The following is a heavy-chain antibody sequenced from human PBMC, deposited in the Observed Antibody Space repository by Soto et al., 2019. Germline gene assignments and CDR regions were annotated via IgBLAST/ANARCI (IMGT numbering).Heavy chain of an antibody. D-gene: IGHD3-10*01. CDR2: INAGNGNT. Sequence: ASVKVSCKASGYTFTSYAMHWVRQAPGQRLEWMGWINAGNGNTKYSQKFQGRVTITRDTSANTAYMELSSLRSEDTAVYYCARGYGSGSYYNVRAFDIWGQGTMVTVSS. CDR3: ARGYGSGSYYNVRAFDI. J-gene: IGHJ3*02. V-gene: IGHV1-3*01. CDR1: GYTFTSYA.